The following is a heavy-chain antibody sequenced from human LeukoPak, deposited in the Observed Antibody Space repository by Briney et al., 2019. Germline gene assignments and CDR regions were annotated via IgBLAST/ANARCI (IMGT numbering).Heavy chain of an antibody. J-gene: IGHJ1*01. V-gene: IGHV4-38-2*02. CDR1: GYSISSGYY. Sequence: SETLSLTCIVSGYSISSGYYWGWIRQPPGKGLEWIGNIHHSGSTYYNPSLKSRVTISLDTSKNQLSLKLSSVTAADTVVYYRARVAAGIGFFQHWGQGTLVTVSS. D-gene: IGHD6-13*01. CDR2: IHHSGST. CDR3: ARVAAGIGFFQH.